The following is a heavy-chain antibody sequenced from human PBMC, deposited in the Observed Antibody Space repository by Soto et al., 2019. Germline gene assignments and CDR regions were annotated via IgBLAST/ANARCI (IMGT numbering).Heavy chain of an antibody. V-gene: IGHV3-30-3*01. CDR2: ISYDGSNK. Sequence: QVQLVESGGGVVQPGRSLRLSCAASGFTFSSYAMHWVRQAPGKGLEWVAVISYDGSNKYYADSVKGRFTISRDNSKNTLYLQMNSLRAEDTAVYYCARDVVVAAAGDYYGMDVWGQGTTVTVSS. CDR1: GFTFSSYA. D-gene: IGHD2-15*01. J-gene: IGHJ6*02. CDR3: ARDVVVAAAGDYYGMDV.